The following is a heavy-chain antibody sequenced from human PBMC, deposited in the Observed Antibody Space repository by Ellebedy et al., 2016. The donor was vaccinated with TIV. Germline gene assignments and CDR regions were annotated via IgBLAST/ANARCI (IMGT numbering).Heavy chain of an antibody. CDR3: ARVHDYGDSYFDY. V-gene: IGHV4-59*01. CDR1: GGSISSYY. Sequence: MPSETLSLTCTVSGGSISSYYWTWIRQPPGKGLEWIGYIYYSGSTNYNPSLKSRVTISVDTSKNQFSLRLSSVTAADTAVYYCARVHDYGDSYFDYWGQGTLVTVSS. J-gene: IGHJ4*02. CDR2: IYYSGST. D-gene: IGHD4-17*01.